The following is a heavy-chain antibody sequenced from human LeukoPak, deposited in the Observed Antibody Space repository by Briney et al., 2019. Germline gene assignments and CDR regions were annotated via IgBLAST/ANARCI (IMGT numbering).Heavy chain of an antibody. V-gene: IGHV3-30*04. CDR1: GFTFSSYA. CDR2: ISYDGGNK. J-gene: IGHJ6*03. D-gene: IGHD2-2*01. Sequence: GGSLRLSCAASGFTFSSYAMHWVRQAPGKGLEWVAVISYDGGNKYYADSVKGRFTISRDNSKNTLYLQMNSLRAEDTAVYYCARDSVPAAAEYYYYYYMDVWGKGTTVTVSS. CDR3: ARDSVPAAAEYYYYYYMDV.